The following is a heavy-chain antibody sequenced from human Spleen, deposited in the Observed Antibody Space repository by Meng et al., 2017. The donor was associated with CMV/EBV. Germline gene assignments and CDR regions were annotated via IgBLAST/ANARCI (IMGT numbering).Heavy chain of an antibody. CDR3: ARGTFSGSYYYYGMDV. Sequence: ASVKVSCKASGYTFTSYGISWVRQAPGQGLEWMGWISAYNGNTNYAQKLQGRVTMTTDTSTSTAYMELSSLRSEDTAVYYCARGTFSGSYYYYGMDVWGQGTTVTVSS. V-gene: IGHV1-18*01. J-gene: IGHJ6*02. D-gene: IGHD1-26*01. CDR2: ISAYNGNT. CDR1: GYTFTSYG.